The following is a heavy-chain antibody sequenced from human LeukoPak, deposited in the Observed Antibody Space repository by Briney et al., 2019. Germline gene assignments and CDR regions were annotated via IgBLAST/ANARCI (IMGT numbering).Heavy chain of an antibody. CDR2: IYPGDSDT. Sequence: GESLKISCKGSGYSFTSYWIGWVRQMPGKGLEWMGIIYPGDSDTRYSPSFQGQVTISADKSISTAYLQWSSLKASDTAMYYCARSGIAAAEWGESGAFDIWGQGTMVTVSS. J-gene: IGHJ3*02. CDR3: ARSGIAAAEWGESGAFDI. V-gene: IGHV5-51*01. CDR1: GYSFTSYW. D-gene: IGHD6-13*01.